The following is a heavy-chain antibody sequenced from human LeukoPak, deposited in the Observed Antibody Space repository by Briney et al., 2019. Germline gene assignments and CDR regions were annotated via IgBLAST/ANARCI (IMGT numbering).Heavy chain of an antibody. CDR2: IYYSGST. V-gene: IGHV4-30-4*08. CDR3: ARGTYYYESSGYLDWYFDL. D-gene: IGHD3-22*01. Sequence: PSETLSLTCTVSGGSISSGDYYWSWIRQPPGKGLEWIGYIYYSGSTYYNPSLKSRVTISIDTSKNQFSLKLSSVTAADTAVYYCARGTYYYESSGYLDWYFDLWGRGTLVTVSS. J-gene: IGHJ2*01. CDR1: GGSISSGDYY.